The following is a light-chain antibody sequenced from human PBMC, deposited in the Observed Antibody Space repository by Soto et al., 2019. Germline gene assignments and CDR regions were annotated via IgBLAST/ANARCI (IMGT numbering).Light chain of an antibody. Sequence: EIVLTQSPGTLSLSPGERATLSCRASQSVSSTYLAWYQQNPGQAPRLLIYGASSRATGIPDRFSGSGSGTDFTLTISRLQHADFGVSFSQHYGIASYTFGQGTNLEIK. CDR3: QHYGIASYT. CDR2: GAS. CDR1: QSVSSTY. J-gene: IGKJ2*01. V-gene: IGKV3-20*01.